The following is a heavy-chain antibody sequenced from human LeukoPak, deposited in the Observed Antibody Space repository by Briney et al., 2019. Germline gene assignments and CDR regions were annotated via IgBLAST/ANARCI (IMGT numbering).Heavy chain of an antibody. J-gene: IGHJ3*01. CDR1: GDSVSSNTAA. D-gene: IGHD2-15*01. CDR2: AFYRSQWQR. CDR3: ARDRGGAVTAYSDAFDV. Sequence: SQTLSLTCAISGDSVSSNTAAWNWIRQTPSRGLEWLGRAFYRSQWQRDYAVSVRSRIAVNPDTSKNQFSLQLNSLTPEDTAVYYCARDRGGAVTAYSDAFDVWSQGTMVTVSS. V-gene: IGHV6-1*01.